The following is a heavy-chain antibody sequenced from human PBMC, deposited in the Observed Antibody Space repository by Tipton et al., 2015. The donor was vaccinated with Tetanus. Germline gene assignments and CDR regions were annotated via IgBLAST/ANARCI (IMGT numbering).Heavy chain of an antibody. D-gene: IGHD3-16*01. V-gene: IGHV4-59*01. CDR2: ITYSRAT. CDR1: GGSLSSSH. Sequence: TLSLTCTVSGGSLSSSHWAWIRQPPGKGLEWLGKITYSRATNYNSSLKSRVTISLDASTSQFSLKMTSVTAADTAVYFCEGDDYYETSLRDYYGEEVWGQGTTVTVSS. CDR3: EGDDYYETSLRDYYGEEV. J-gene: IGHJ6*02.